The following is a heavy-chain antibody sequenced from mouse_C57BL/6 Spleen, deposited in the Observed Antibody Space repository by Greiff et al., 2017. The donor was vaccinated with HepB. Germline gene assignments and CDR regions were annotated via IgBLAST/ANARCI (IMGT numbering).Heavy chain of an antibody. CDR2: INPYNGGT. D-gene: IGHD2-4*01. CDR3: ARGGYDYDRGSFSYYFDY. J-gene: IGHJ2*01. CDR1: GYTFTDYY. V-gene: IGHV1-19*01. Sequence: EVQLQQSGPVLVKPGASVKMSCKASGYTFTDYYMNWVKQSHGKSLEWIGVINPYNGGTSYNQKFKGKATLTVDKSSSTAYMELNSLTSEDSAVYYCARGGYDYDRGSFSYYFDYWGQGTTLTVSS.